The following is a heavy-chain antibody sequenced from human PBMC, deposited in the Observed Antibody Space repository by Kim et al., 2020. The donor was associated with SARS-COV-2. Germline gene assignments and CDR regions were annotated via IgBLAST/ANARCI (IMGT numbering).Heavy chain of an antibody. J-gene: IGHJ6*02. CDR1: GYTLTELS. CDR3: ATVPLYQPNYYYGMDV. V-gene: IGHV1-24*01. CDR2: FDPEDGET. Sequence: ASVKVSCKVSGYTLTELSMHWVRQAPGKGLEWMGGFDPEDGETIYAQKFQGRVTMTEDTSTDTAYMELSSLRSEDTAVYYCATVPLYQPNYYYGMDVWGQGTTVTVSS. D-gene: IGHD3-16*02.